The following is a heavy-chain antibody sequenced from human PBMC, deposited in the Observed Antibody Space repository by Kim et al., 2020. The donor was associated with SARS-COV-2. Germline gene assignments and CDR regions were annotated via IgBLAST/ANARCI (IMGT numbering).Heavy chain of an antibody. CDR2: INPNSGGT. V-gene: IGHV1-2*06. CDR1: GYTFTGYY. CDR3: ARDSSWIQLWPLDY. J-gene: IGHJ4*02. D-gene: IGHD5-18*01. Sequence: ASVKVSCKASGYTFTGYYMHWVRQAPGQGLEWMGRINPNSGGTNYAQKFQGRVTMTRDTSISTAYMELSRLRSDDTAVYYCARDSSWIQLWPLDYWGQGTLVTVSS.